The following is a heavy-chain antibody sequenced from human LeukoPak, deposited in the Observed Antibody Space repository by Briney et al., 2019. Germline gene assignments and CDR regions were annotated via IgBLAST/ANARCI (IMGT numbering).Heavy chain of an antibody. J-gene: IGHJ3*02. Sequence: ASVKVSCKASGYTFTSYGISWVRQAPGQGLEWMGWISAYNGNTNYAQKLQGRVTMTTDTSTSTAYMGLRSLRSDDTAVYYCARDVPYLGHYDSRGYYYVGAFDIWGQGTMVTVSS. CDR3: ARDVPYLGHYDSRGYYYVGAFDI. CDR2: ISAYNGNT. V-gene: IGHV1-18*01. D-gene: IGHD3-22*01. CDR1: GYTFTSYG.